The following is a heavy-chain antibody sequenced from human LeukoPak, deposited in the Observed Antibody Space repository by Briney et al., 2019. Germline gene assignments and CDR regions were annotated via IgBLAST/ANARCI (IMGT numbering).Heavy chain of an antibody. J-gene: IGHJ4*02. D-gene: IGHD6-13*01. CDR1: GFTFSSSG. Sequence: GGSLRLSCAASGFTFSSSGMHWVRQAPGKGLEWLAFIRYDGSDKYYADSVKGRFTISRDNSKNTLFLQMSSLRPEDTAVYYCATDSSIAAACRLGFDYWGQGTLVTVSS. V-gene: IGHV3-30*02. CDR2: IRYDGSDK. CDR3: ATDSSIAAACRLGFDY.